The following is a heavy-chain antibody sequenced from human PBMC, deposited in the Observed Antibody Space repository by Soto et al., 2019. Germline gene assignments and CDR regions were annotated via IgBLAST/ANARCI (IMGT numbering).Heavy chain of an antibody. J-gene: IGHJ4*02. V-gene: IGHV4-34*01. CDR3: ARADYEILTGYYIHFDY. Sequence: SDTLSLTCAVYGGSFSGYYWSWIRQPPGKGLEWIGEINHSGSTNYNPSLKSRVTISVDTSKNQFSLKLSSVTAADTAVYYCARADYEILTGYYIHFDYWGQGTLVTV. D-gene: IGHD3-9*01. CDR1: GGSFSGYY. CDR2: INHSGST.